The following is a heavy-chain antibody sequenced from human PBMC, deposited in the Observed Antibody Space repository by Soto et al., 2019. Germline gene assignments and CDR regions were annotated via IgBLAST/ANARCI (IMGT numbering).Heavy chain of an antibody. V-gene: IGHV1-69*02. J-gene: IGHJ4*02. CDR1: GGTFSSYT. CDR3: ARVEMATAYFDY. D-gene: IGHD5-18*01. CDR2: IIRILGIA. Sequence: QVQLVQSGAEVKKPGSSVKVSCKASGGTFSSYTISWVRQAPGQGLEWMGRIIRILGIANYAQKFQGRVTITADKSTSTAYMEMSSLRSEDTAVYYCARVEMATAYFDYWGQGTLVTVSS.